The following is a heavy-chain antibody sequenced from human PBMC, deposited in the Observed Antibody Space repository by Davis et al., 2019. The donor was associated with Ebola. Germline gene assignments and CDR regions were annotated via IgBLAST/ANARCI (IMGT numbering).Heavy chain of an antibody. CDR2: IYYSGST. V-gene: IGHV4-59*08. J-gene: IGHJ6*02. Sequence: GSLRLSCAASGFTFSSYSMNWVRQPPGKGLEWIGYIYYSGSTNYNPSLKSRVTISVDTSKNQFSLKLSSVTAADTAVYYCAGLSTSPPALGMDVWGQGTTVTVSS. D-gene: IGHD2-2*01. CDR1: GFTFSSYS. CDR3: AGLSTSPPALGMDV.